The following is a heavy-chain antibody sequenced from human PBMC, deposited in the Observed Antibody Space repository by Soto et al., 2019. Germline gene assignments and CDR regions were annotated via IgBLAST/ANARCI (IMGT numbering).Heavy chain of an antibody. CDR3: ASFPYYDFWSGYPTPYYFDY. J-gene: IGHJ4*02. CDR2: IYYSGST. Sequence: SETLSLTCTVSGGSISSGGYYWSWIRQHPGKGLEWIGYIYYSGSTYYNPSLKSRVTISVDTSKNQFSLKLSSVTAADTAVYYCASFPYYDFWSGYPTPYYFDYWGQGTLVTVSS. CDR1: GGSISSGGYY. D-gene: IGHD3-3*01. V-gene: IGHV4-31*03.